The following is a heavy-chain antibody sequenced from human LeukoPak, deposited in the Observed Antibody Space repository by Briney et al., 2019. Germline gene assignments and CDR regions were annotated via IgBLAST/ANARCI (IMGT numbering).Heavy chain of an antibody. CDR2: ISSSTHYM. CDR3: ARGGVTPNRGIRYFES. J-gene: IGHJ4*02. CDR1: GFTFNYYA. D-gene: IGHD3-10*01. V-gene: IGHV3-21*01. Sequence: GGSPRLSCAASGFTFNYYAMNWVRQAPGKGLEWVSSISSSTHYMYYADSVRGRFTISRDNAKNLLYLQMNSLRAEDTAIYYCARGGVTPNRGIRYFESWGQGTLVTVSS.